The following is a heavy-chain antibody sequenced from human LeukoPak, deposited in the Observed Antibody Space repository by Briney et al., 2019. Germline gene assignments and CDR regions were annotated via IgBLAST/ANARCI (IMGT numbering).Heavy chain of an antibody. D-gene: IGHD1-26*01. J-gene: IGHJ3*02. CDR1: GFTFSDHY. Sequence: GGSLRLSCAASGFTFSDHYMRWVRQAPGKGLEWVGRIRDKANSYSTEYGASVKGRFSISRDGSEKSMYLQMNSLRTEDTAVYYCARERWRSGSYHDAFDIWGQGTLVTVSS. CDR3: ARERWRSGSYHDAFDI. CDR2: IRDKANSYST. V-gene: IGHV3-72*01.